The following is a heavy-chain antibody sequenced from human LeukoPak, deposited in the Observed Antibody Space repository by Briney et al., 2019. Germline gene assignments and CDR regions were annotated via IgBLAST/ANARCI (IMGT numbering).Heavy chain of an antibody. CDR3: ARRGVEYSSSWTFDY. Sequence: SDTLSLTCTVSGGSISSYYWSWIRQPPGKGLEWIGYIYYSGSTNYNPSLKSRVTISVDTSKNQFSLKLSSVTAADTAVYYCARRGVEYSSSWTFDYWGQGTLVTVSS. CDR2: IYYSGST. J-gene: IGHJ4*02. V-gene: IGHV4-59*08. D-gene: IGHD6-13*01. CDR1: GGSISSYY.